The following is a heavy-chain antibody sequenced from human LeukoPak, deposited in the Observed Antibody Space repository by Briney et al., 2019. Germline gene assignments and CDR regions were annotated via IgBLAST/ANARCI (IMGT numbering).Heavy chain of an antibody. J-gene: IGHJ3*02. Sequence: ASVKVSCTASGYTFTSYAMHWVRQAPGQRLEWMGWINAGNGNTKYSQKFQGRVTITRDTSASTAYMELSSLRSEGTAVYYCARDRRFTVIDIWGQETMVTVSS. D-gene: IGHD4-17*01. V-gene: IGHV1-3*01. CDR3: ARDRRFTVIDI. CDR1: GYTFTSYA. CDR2: INAGNGNT.